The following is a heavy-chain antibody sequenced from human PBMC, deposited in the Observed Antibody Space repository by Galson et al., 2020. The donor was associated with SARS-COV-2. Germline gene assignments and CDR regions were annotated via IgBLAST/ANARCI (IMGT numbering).Heavy chain of an antibody. CDR2: INPNSGGT. D-gene: IGHD3-22*01. V-gene: IGHV1-2*02. Sequence: ASVKVSCKASGYTFTGYNMHWVRQAPGQGLDWMGWINPNSGGTNYAQKFQGRVTMTRDTSISTAYMELSRLRSDDTAVYYCARDMIGPNYYDSSGYYFDGAFDIWGQGTMVTVSS. CDR1: GYTFTGYN. J-gene: IGHJ3*02. CDR3: ARDMIGPNYYDSSGYYFDGAFDI.